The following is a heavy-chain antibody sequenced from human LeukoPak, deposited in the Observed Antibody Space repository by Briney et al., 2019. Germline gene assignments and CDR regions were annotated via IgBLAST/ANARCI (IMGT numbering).Heavy chain of an antibody. D-gene: IGHD2-2*01. J-gene: IGHJ6*02. CDR3: ARAIGTSQFYFYYGMDV. V-gene: IGHV5-51*01. Sequence: GESLKISCKGSGYSFTSYWIGWVRQMPGKGLEWMGIIYAGDSDTRYSPSFQGQVTISVDKSISTAYLRWSSLQASDTAMYYCARAIGTSQFYFYYGMDVWGQGTTVTVS. CDR2: IYAGDSDT. CDR1: GYSFTSYW.